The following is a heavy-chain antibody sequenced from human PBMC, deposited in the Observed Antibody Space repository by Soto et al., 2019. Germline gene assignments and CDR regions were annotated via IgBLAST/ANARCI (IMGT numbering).Heavy chain of an antibody. CDR1: GLTFSNYW. J-gene: IGHJ4*02. CDR2: INSDGSST. D-gene: IGHD3-22*01. Sequence: PGGSLRLSCAVSGLTFSNYWMNWVRQAPWKGLGWVSRINSDGSSTDYADSVKGRFTISRDNSKNTLYLQMNSLRAEDTAVYYCARDRPEYYYDSSGYYPFWGQGTLVTVSS. CDR3: ARDRPEYYYDSSGYYPF. V-gene: IGHV3-74*01.